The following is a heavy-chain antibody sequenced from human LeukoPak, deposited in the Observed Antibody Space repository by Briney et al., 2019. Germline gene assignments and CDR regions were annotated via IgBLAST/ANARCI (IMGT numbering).Heavy chain of an antibody. CDR1: DFTVSNIY. CDR2: IYSGGSA. D-gene: IGHD5-24*01. Sequence: GGSLRLSCAGSDFTVSNIYMTWVRQAPGKGLVWVSIIYSGGSAFYADSVWGRFTISRDNSKKTLYLQMNRLRADDMAVYYSARAGDHYYGLDVWGQGTTVTVSS. V-gene: IGHV3-66*01. CDR3: ARAGDHYYGLDV. J-gene: IGHJ6*02.